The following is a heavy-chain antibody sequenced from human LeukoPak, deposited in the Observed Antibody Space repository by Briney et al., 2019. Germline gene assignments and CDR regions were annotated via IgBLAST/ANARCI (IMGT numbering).Heavy chain of an antibody. CDR2: ISSSSSTI. CDR3: ARTYYYDSSGLLY. Sequence: GGSLRLSCAASGFTFSSYSMNWVRQAPGKGLEWVSYISSSSSTIYYADSVKGRFTISRDNAKNSLYLQMNSLRAEDTAVYYCARTYYYDSSGLLYWGQGTLVTVSS. CDR1: GFTFSSYS. V-gene: IGHV3-48*01. J-gene: IGHJ4*02. D-gene: IGHD3-22*01.